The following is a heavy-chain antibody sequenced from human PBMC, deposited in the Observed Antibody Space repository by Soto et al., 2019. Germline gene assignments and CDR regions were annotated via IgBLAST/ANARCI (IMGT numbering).Heavy chain of an antibody. V-gene: IGHV3-21*01. CDR2: ISSSSSYI. Sequence: PGGSLRLSCAASGFTFSSYSMNWVRQAPGKGLEWVSSISSSSSYIYYADSVKGRFTISRDNAKNSLYLQMNSLRAEDTAVYYCARGGADFWSCTYYYYGMDVWGQGTTVAVSS. CDR1: GFTFSSYS. D-gene: IGHD3-3*01. CDR3: ARGGADFWSCTYYYYGMDV. J-gene: IGHJ6*02.